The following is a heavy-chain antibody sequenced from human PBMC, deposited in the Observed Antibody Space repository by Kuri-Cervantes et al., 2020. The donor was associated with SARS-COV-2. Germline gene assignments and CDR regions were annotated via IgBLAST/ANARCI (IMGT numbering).Heavy chain of an antibody. V-gene: IGHV1-18*04. D-gene: IGHD3-3*01. CDR3: ARDVLRFLEWLDYYYYYGMDV. Sequence: ASVKVSCKASGYTFTSYGISWVRQAPGQGLEWMGWISAYNGNTNYARKLQGRVTMTTDTSTSTAYMELRSLRSDDTAVYYCARDVLRFLEWLDYYYYYGMDVWGQGTTVTVSS. CDR2: ISAYNGNT. CDR1: GYTFTSYG. J-gene: IGHJ6*02.